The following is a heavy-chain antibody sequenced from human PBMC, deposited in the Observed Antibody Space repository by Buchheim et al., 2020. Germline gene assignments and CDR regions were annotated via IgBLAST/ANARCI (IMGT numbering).Heavy chain of an antibody. CDR3: ARTIKGYSEGAY. CDR1: GFSLSVYW. Sequence: EVQLVGSGGGLVQPGGSLRLSCAASGFSLSVYWMTWVRQAPGKGLEWVAYINDGGSQKYYADSVKGRFTISRDNAKNSLYLQMNSLKVEDMAVYHCARTIKGYSEGAYWGQGT. CDR2: INDGGSQK. J-gene: IGHJ4*02. D-gene: IGHD5-18*01. V-gene: IGHV3-7*01.